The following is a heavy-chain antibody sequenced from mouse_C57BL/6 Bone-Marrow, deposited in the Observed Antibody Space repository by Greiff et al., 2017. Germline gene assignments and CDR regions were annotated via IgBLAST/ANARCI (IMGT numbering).Heavy chain of an antibody. CDR2: IHPNSGST. V-gene: IGHV1-64*01. CDR3: AREGGYYGRRAMDY. D-gene: IGHD1-1*01. J-gene: IGHJ4*01. CDR1: GYTFTSYW. Sequence: QVQLQQPGAELVKPGASVKLSCKASGYTFTSYWMHWVKQRPGQGLEWIGMIHPNSGSTNYNEKFKSKATLTVDKSSSTAYMQLSSLASEDSAVYYCAREGGYYGRRAMDYWGQGTSVTVAS.